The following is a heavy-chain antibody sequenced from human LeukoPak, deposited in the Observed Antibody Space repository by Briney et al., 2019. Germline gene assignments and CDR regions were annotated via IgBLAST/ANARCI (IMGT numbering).Heavy chain of an antibody. CDR2: IYYSGST. V-gene: IGHV4-39*07. J-gene: IGHJ5*02. Sequence: PSETLSLTCTVSGGSISSSSYYWGWIRQPPGKGLEWIGSIYYSGSTYYNPSLKSRVTISVDTSKNQFSLKLSSVTAADTAVYYCARGATPAIFGVVTEDWFDPWGQGTLVTVSS. CDR3: ARGATPAIFGVVTEDWFDP. D-gene: IGHD3-3*01. CDR1: GGSISSSSYY.